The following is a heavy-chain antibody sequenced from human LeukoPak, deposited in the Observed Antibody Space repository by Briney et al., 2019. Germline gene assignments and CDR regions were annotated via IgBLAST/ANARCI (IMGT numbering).Heavy chain of an antibody. D-gene: IGHD3-22*01. Sequence: ASVKVSCKASGGTFSSYAISWVRQAPGQGLEWMGGIIPIFGTANYAQKFQGRVTITADESTSTAYMELSSLRSEDTAVYYCAREFEPAYHYDSSGFRLYGMDVWGQGTTVTVSS. CDR2: IIPIFGTA. J-gene: IGHJ6*02. CDR1: GGTFSSYA. CDR3: AREFEPAYHYDSSGFRLYGMDV. V-gene: IGHV1-69*01.